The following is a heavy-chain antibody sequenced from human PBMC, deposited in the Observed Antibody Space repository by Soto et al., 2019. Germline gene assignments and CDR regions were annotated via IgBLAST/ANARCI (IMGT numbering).Heavy chain of an antibody. CDR2: MSYDGSNE. V-gene: IGHV3-30*18. J-gene: IGHJ4*02. CDR1: GFTFSHYA. Sequence: QVQLVESGGGVVQPGRSLRLSCAASGFTFSHYAMHWVRQAPGKGLEWVALMSYDGSNEYYADSVKGRFTISRDNSKTTLYLQMNSLRAEDTAVYYCAKDGSHNFDYWGQGPLVTVSS. D-gene: IGHD1-26*01. CDR3: AKDGSHNFDY.